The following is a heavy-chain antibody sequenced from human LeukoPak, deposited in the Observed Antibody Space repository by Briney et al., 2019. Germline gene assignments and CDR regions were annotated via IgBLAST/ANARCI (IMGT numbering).Heavy chain of an antibody. CDR2: ISSSGSTI. CDR3: AREPDYCSGGSCYSHYFDY. CDR1: GFTFSDYY. Sequence: GGSLRLSCAASGFTFSDYYMSWIRQAPGKGLEWVSYISSSGSTIYYADSVKGRFTISRDNAKNSLYLQMNSLRAEDTAVYYCAREPDYCSGGSCYSHYFDYWGQGPLVTVSS. D-gene: IGHD2-15*01. V-gene: IGHV3-11*01. J-gene: IGHJ4*02.